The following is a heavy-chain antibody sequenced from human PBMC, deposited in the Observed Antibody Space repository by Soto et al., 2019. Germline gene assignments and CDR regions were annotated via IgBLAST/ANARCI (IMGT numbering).Heavy chain of an antibody. CDR2: MNPNSGDT. J-gene: IGHJ4*02. V-gene: IGHV1-8*01. CDR3: ARVGGNWNDDYFDY. CDR1: GYTFSDHD. D-gene: IGHD1-1*01. Sequence: GASVKVSCKASGYTFSDHDINWVRQATGQGPEWLGWMNPNSGDTGYAQNFQGRVTMTRDTSIRTAYMELSSLRSEDTAVYYCARVGGNWNDDYFDYWGQGTLVTVSS.